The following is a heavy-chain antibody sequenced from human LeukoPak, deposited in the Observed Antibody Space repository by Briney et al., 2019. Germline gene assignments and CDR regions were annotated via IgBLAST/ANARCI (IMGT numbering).Heavy chain of an antibody. D-gene: IGHD3-10*01. CDR2: IYYSGST. CDR1: GGSVSSGSYY. V-gene: IGHV4-61*01. Sequence: MASATLSLTCTVSGGSVSSGSYYRSWIRQPPGKGLEWIGYIYYSGSTYYNPSLKSRVTISVDTSKNQFSLKLSSVTAADTAVYYCAREPYGSGSYALYFYYYGMDVWGQGTTVTVSS. J-gene: IGHJ6*02. CDR3: AREPYGSGSYALYFYYYGMDV.